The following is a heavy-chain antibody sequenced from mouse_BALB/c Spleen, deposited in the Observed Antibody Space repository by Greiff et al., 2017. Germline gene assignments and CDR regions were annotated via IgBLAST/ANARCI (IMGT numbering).Heavy chain of an antibody. Sequence: EVQLQQSGPELVKPGASMKISCKASGYSFTGYTMNWVKQSHGKNLEWIGLINPYNGGTSYNQKFKGKATLTVDKSSSTAYMELLSLTSEDSAVYYCARRGYDYDREGYAMDYWGQGTSVTVSS. D-gene: IGHD2-4*01. CDR2: INPYNGGT. CDR3: ARRGYDYDREGYAMDY. V-gene: IGHV1-18*01. J-gene: IGHJ4*01. CDR1: GYSFTGYT.